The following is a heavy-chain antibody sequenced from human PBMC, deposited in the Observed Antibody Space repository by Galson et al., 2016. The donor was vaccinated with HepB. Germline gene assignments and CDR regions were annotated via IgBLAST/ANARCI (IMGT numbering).Heavy chain of an antibody. CDR3: AREGYYGDYGMDV. CDR1: GFTFSSYR. J-gene: IGHJ6*02. D-gene: IGHD4-17*01. V-gene: IGHV3-48*02. Sequence: SLRLSCAGSGFTFSSYRMNWVRQAPGKGLEWISHISSSSSIIQYADSVKGRFTISKDNAKDSLYLQMNSLRDEDTAVYYCAREGYYGDYGMDVGGQGATVTVSS. CDR2: ISSSSSII.